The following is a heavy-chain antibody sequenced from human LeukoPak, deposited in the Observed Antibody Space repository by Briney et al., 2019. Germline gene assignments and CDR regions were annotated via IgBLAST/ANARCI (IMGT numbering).Heavy chain of an antibody. Sequence: PGGSLRLSCAASGFTFSSYGMHWVRQAPGKGLEWVAVTSYDGSNKDYADSVKGRFTISRDNSKNTLYLQMDSLRSEDTAVYYCARVVPLYGDYVVGWFDPWGQGTLVTVSS. CDR1: GFTFSSYG. V-gene: IGHV3-30-3*01. J-gene: IGHJ5*02. D-gene: IGHD4-17*01. CDR2: TSYDGSNK. CDR3: ARVVPLYGDYVVGWFDP.